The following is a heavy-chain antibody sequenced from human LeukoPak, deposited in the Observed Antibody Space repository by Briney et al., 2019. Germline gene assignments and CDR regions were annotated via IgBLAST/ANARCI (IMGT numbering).Heavy chain of an antibody. CDR1: GFTFSTYA. D-gene: IGHD1-14*01. Sequence: PGGPLRLSCAASGFTFSTYAMSWVRQATGKGLEWVSTNTVGATTTFYAHSVKGRYAISRDNSKNTLYLQMNSLRDDDTAVYYCAKTGQFDYWGQGTLVTVSS. J-gene: IGHJ4*02. V-gene: IGHV3-23*01. CDR2: NTVGATTT. CDR3: AKTGQFDY.